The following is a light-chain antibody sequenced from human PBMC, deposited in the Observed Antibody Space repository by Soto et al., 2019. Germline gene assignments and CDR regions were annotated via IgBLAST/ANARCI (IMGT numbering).Light chain of an antibody. V-gene: IGKV1-39*01. CDR1: QSISSY. J-gene: IGKJ1*01. Sequence: DIQMTQSPSSLSASVGDRVTITCRASQSISSYLNWYQQKPWKAPKLLIYTASNLQSGVPSRFSGSGSGTEFTLTISSLQPEDFATYYCQQSSSTPRRTFGQGTKVDIK. CDR2: TAS. CDR3: QQSSSTPRRT.